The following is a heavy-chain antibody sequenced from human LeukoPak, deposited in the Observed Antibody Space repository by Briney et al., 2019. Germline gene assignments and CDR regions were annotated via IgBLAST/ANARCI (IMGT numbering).Heavy chain of an antibody. D-gene: IGHD1-26*01. V-gene: IGHV3-9*01. Sequence: GGSLRLSCAASGFTFDDYAMHWVRHAPGKGLEWVSGISWNSGSIGYADSVKGRFTISRDNAKNSLYLQMNSLRAEDTALYYCAKDGRWGQGTLVTVSS. CDR1: GFTFDDYA. CDR2: ISWNSGSI. J-gene: IGHJ4*02. CDR3: AKDGR.